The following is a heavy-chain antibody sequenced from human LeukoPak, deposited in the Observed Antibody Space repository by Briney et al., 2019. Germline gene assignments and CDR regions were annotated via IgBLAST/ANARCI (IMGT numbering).Heavy chain of an antibody. Sequence: PSETLSLTCAVYGGSFSGYYWNWIRQPPGKGLEWIGEINHRGSTNYNPSLKSPVSISVDTSKNQFSLKLSSVTAADTAVYYCARGRTTYDYVWGSYRPPDYWGQGTLVTVSS. D-gene: IGHD3-16*02. CDR2: INHRGST. J-gene: IGHJ4*02. V-gene: IGHV4-34*01. CDR1: GGSFSGYY. CDR3: ARGRTTYDYVWGSYRPPDY.